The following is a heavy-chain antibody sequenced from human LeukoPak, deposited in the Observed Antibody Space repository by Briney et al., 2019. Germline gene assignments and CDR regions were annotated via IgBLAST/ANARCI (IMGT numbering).Heavy chain of an antibody. Sequence: GGSLRLSCAASGFTFSSYSMNWVRQAPGKGLEWVSAISGSGGSTYYADSVKGRFTISRDNSKNTLYLQMNSLRAEDTAVYYCAKDRSYLDYGDYNDCWGQGTLVTVSS. D-gene: IGHD4-17*01. CDR3: AKDRSYLDYGDYNDC. J-gene: IGHJ4*02. V-gene: IGHV3-23*01. CDR2: ISGSGGST. CDR1: GFTFSSYS.